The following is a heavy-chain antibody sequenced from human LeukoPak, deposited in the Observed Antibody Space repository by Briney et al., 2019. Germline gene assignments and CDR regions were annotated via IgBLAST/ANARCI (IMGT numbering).Heavy chain of an antibody. CDR2: ISYDGSNK. V-gene: IGHV3-30*04. CDR1: GFTFSSSA. CDR3: AKGVLNVVVTAIFDY. J-gene: IGHJ4*02. Sequence: GGSLRLSCAASGFTFSSSAMHWVRQAPGKGLEWVAVISYDGSNKYYADSVKGRFTISRDNSKNTLYLQMNSLRAEDTAVYYCAKGVLNVVVTAIFDYWGQGTLVTVSS. D-gene: IGHD2-21*02.